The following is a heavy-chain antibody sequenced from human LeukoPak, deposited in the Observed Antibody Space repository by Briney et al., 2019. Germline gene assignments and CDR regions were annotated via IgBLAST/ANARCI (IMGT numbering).Heavy chain of an antibody. CDR3: ARDPQGPAGTGAAFDI. D-gene: IGHD1-1*01. J-gene: IGHJ3*02. CDR1: GYTFTGFY. CDR2: INPNNGDT. V-gene: IGHV1-2*02. Sequence: GASVKVSCKTSGYTFTGFYIHWVRLAPGQGLEWMGWINPNNGDTNHAQKFQGRVTLTRDTSINTAFMELTGLTSDDTAVYYCARDPQGPAGTGAAFDIWGQGTKVTASS.